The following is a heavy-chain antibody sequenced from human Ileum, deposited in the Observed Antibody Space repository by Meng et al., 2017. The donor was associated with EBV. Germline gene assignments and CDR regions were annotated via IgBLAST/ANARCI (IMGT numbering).Heavy chain of an antibody. CDR3: ARGWDTAMDSG. Sequence: QVRLRESDPGMLKPSETLSLTCTVLVGSVSISSYYWSWIRQPPGKGLEWIGYIYYSGTTNYNPSLESRVTISVDTSKNQFSLKLRSVAASDTAVYYCARGWDTAMDSGWGQGTLVTVSS. D-gene: IGHD5-18*01. J-gene: IGHJ4*02. CDR1: VGSVSISSYY. V-gene: IGHV4-61*01. CDR2: IYYSGTT.